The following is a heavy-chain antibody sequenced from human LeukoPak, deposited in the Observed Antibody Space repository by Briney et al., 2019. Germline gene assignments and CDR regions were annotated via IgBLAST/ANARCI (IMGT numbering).Heavy chain of an antibody. V-gene: IGHV3-74*01. D-gene: IGHD2-2*01. CDR2: INSDGSST. CDR3: AKQRGDCSSTSCFYYYYGMDV. J-gene: IGHJ6*04. CDR1: GSTFSSYW. Sequence: GGSLRLSCAASGSTFSSYWMHWVRQAPGKGLVWVSRINSDGSSTSYADSVKGRFTISRDNAKNTLYLQMNSLRAEDTAVYYCAKQRGDCSSTSCFYYYYGMDVWGKGTTVTVSS.